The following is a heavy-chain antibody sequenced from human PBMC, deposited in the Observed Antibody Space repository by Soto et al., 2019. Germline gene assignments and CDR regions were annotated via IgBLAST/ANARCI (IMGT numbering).Heavy chain of an antibody. CDR3: ARVRSNLFDY. CDR2: IHYSGST. J-gene: IGHJ4*02. CDR1: GDSISPFY. D-gene: IGHD3-3*01. V-gene: IGHV4-59*01. Sequence: SETLCLFFTFSGDSISPFYWSWIRQPPGKGLEWIGYIHYSGSTNYNPSLKSQVIISVDTSKNQFSLKLSSVAAADTAVYFCARVRSNLFDYWGQGTLVTVSS.